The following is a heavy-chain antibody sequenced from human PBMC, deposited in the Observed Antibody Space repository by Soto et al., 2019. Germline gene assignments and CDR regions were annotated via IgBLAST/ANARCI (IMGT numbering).Heavy chain of an antibody. J-gene: IGHJ4*02. V-gene: IGHV3-30*02. Sequence: GGSLRLSCAASGITFIDYGMHWGRQAPGKGLEWVAGVWQDGSNRYYVDSVKGRFTISRDHSKNTLYLQMNSLSDEDTAVYYCAKVPRGSNFGYYNFWGQGTLGTVSS. CDR2: VWQDGSNR. D-gene: IGHD5-18*01. CDR3: AKVPRGSNFGYYNF. CDR1: GITFIDYG.